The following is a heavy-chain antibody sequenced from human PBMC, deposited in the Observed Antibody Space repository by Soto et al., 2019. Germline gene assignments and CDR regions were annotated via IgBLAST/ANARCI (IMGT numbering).Heavy chain of an antibody. Sequence: PGGSLRLSCAASGFTFSGDWMHWVRQAAGKGLVWVSRINMDGSSTNYADSVKGRFTISRDNAKNTLYLQMNSLRVDDTALYYCARGPRGLYHHDYWGQGALVTVSS. CDR1: GFTFSGDW. CDR2: INMDGSST. J-gene: IGHJ4*02. CDR3: ARGPRGLYHHDY. V-gene: IGHV3-74*01. D-gene: IGHD2-2*01.